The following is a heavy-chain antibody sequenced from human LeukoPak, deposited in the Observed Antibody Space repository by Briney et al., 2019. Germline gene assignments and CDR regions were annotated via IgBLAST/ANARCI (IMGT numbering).Heavy chain of an antibody. Sequence: GASVKVSCKASGYTFTGYYMHWVRQAPGQGLEWMGRINPNSGGTNYAQKFQGRVTMTRDTSISTAYMELSRLRSDDTAVYYCARDLYCSSTSCLDCWGQGTLVTVSS. D-gene: IGHD2-2*01. CDR1: GYTFTGYY. CDR3: ARDLYCSSTSCLDC. V-gene: IGHV1-2*06. J-gene: IGHJ4*02. CDR2: INPNSGGT.